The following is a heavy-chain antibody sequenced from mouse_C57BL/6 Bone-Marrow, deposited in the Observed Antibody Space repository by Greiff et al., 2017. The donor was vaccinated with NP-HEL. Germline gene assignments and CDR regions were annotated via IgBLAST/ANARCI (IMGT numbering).Heavy chain of an antibody. Sequence: EVQLQESGPGLVKPSQSLSLTCSVTGYSITSGYYWNWIRQFPGNKLEWMGYISYDGSNNYNPSLKNRISITRDTSKNQFFLKLNSVTTEDTATYYCARGHYSNYDYWGQGTTLTVSS. J-gene: IGHJ2*01. CDR3: ARGHYSNYDY. CDR2: ISYDGSN. D-gene: IGHD2-5*01. CDR1: GYSITSGYY. V-gene: IGHV3-6*01.